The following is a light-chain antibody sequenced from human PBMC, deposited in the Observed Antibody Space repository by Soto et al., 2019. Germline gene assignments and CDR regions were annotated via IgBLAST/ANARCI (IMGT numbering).Light chain of an antibody. Sequence: DIQMTHSPSSLSASVGDRVTITCRASQSISAHLNWYQQKPGKAPKVLIYAATNLESGVPSRFSGSGSGTEFTLPISSLQPEDFATYYCQQGYTTPGTFGQGTKVE. CDR1: QSISAH. CDR2: AAT. V-gene: IGKV1-39*01. CDR3: QQGYTTPGT. J-gene: IGKJ1*01.